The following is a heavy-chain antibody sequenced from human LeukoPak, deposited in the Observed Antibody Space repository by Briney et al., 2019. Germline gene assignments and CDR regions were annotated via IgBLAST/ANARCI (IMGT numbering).Heavy chain of an antibody. CDR1: GYTFTSYD. J-gene: IGHJ4*02. V-gene: IGHV1-8*03. Sequence: ASVKVSCKASGYTFTSYDINWVRQATGQGLEWMGWMNPNSGNTGYAQKFQGRVTITRNTSISTAYMELSSLRSEDTAVYYCARGRDITGTSDYWGQGILVTVSS. CDR3: ARGRDITGTSDY. D-gene: IGHD1-20*01. CDR2: MNPNSGNT.